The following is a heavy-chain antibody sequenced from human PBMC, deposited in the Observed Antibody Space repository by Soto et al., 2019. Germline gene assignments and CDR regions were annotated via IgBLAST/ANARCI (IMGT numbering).Heavy chain of an antibody. CDR2: IYHSGST. J-gene: IGHJ5*02. D-gene: IGHD5-12*01. CDR3: VRASALYSPHWLDT. Sequence: SETLSLTCSVSGGSSNSGRSSWDWLRQSPGKGLEWIASIYHSGSTYYNPSLKSRVSISVDRPENQFSLKLSSVAAADTAVYYWVRASALYSPHWLDTRGPGTRVT. CDR1: GGSSNSGRSS. V-gene: IGHV4-30-2*06.